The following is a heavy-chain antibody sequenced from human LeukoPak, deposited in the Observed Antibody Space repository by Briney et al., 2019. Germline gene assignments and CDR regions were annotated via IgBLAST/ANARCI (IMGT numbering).Heavy chain of an antibody. V-gene: IGHV3-53*01. Sequence: PGGSLRLSCTASGFTVNNNYMSWVRQAPGKGLEWVSVIYSGGRTYYADSVKGRFTISRDDSKNTLYLQMSSLRAEDTAVYYCARGGCSSTTCSDLYYYYYYMDVWGKGTTVTVSS. J-gene: IGHJ6*03. CDR3: ARGGCSSTTCSDLYYYYYYMDV. CDR1: GFTVNNNY. CDR2: IYSGGRT. D-gene: IGHD2-2*01.